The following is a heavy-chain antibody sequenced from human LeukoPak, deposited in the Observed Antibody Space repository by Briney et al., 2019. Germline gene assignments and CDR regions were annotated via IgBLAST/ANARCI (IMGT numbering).Heavy chain of an antibody. CDR3: ARDYIVVVPAAMAPTLDYYYYGMDV. J-gene: IGHJ6*02. CDR1: GFTFSDYY. V-gene: IGHV3-11*01. Sequence: PGGPLRLSCAAPGFTFSDYYMSWIRQAPGKGLEWVSYISSSGSTIYYADSVKGRFTIPRDNAKNSLYLQMNSLRAEDTAVYYCARDYIVVVPAAMAPTLDYYYYGMDVWGQGTTVTVSS. D-gene: IGHD2-2*01. CDR2: ISSSGSTI.